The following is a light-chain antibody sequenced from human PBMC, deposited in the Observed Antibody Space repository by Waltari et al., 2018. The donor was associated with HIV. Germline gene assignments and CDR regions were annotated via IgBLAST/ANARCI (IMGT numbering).Light chain of an antibody. J-gene: IGLJ2*01. CDR1: RAHLGSNP. V-gene: IGLV1-44*01. Sequence: QSVLTQPPSVSRTPGQRVTILCSGTRAHLGSNPVSSYQQLPGAAPRLLIYNNNQRPSGVPDRFSGSKSGTSASLAISGLQSEDEGHYYCAAWDDNLNGLFGGGTKLTVL. CDR3: AAWDDNLNGL. CDR2: NNN.